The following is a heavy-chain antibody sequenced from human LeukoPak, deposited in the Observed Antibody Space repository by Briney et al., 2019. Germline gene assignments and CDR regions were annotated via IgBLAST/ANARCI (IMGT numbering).Heavy chain of an antibody. CDR2: ISGSGGST. D-gene: IGHD2-21*02. J-gene: IGHJ4*02. CDR1: GFTFSSYA. V-gene: IGHV3-23*01. CDR3: AKGELAYCGGDCLAFDY. Sequence: GGSLRLSCAASGFTFSSYAMSWARQAPGKGLEWVSAISGSGGSTYYADSVKGRFTISRDNSKNTLYLQMNSLRAEDTAVYYCAKGELAYCGGDCLAFDYWGQGTLVTVSS.